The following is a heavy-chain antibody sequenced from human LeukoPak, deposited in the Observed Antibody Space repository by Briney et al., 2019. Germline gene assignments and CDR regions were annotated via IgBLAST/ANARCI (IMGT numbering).Heavy chain of an antibody. CDR2: IRYDGSNK. Sequence: GGSLRLSCAASGFTFSSYGMPWVRQAPGKGLEWVAFIRYDGSNKYYADSVKGRFTISRDNSKNTLYLQMNSLRAEDTAVYYCAKRLRGYSYGYGSFDYWGQGTLVTVSS. CDR1: GFTFSSYG. D-gene: IGHD5-18*01. J-gene: IGHJ4*02. V-gene: IGHV3-30*02. CDR3: AKRLRGYSYGYGSFDY.